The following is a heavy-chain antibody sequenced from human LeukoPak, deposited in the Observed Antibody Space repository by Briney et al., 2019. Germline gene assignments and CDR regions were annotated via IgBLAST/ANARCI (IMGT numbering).Heavy chain of an antibody. CDR2: ISGSGGST. CDR1: GFTFSSYA. D-gene: IGHD2-21*01. CDR3: AKFLPTHIVVANYYFDY. Sequence: GGSLRLSCAASGFTFSSYAMSWVRQAPGKGLEWVSAISGSGGSTYYADSVKGRFTISRDNSKNTLYLQVNSLRAEDTAVYYCAKFLPTHIVVANYYFDYWGQGTLVTVSS. J-gene: IGHJ4*02. V-gene: IGHV3-23*01.